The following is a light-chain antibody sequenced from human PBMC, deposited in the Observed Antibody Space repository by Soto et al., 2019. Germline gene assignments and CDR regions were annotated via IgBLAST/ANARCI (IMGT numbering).Light chain of an antibody. Sequence: DIVMTQSPDSLAVSLGERATINCKSSQSVLYSSNNRNYLAWYQQKPGQPPKLLIYWASTRESGVPDRFSGSGSGTDFTLTISNLQAEDVAVYYCQQYSSTPSWTFGQATKVEIK. CDR2: WAS. CDR1: QSVLYSSNNRNY. J-gene: IGKJ1*01. CDR3: QQYSSTPSWT. V-gene: IGKV4-1*01.